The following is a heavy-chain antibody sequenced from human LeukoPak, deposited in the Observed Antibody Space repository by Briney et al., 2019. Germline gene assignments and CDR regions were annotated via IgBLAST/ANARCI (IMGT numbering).Heavy chain of an antibody. Sequence: SVKVSCKASGYTFTSYGISWVRQAPGQGLEWMGWIIPIFGTANYAQKFQGRVTITADESTSTAYMELSSLRSEDTAVYYCARDRVEYEVAGTGNFDYWGQGTLVTVSS. D-gene: IGHD6-19*01. V-gene: IGHV1-69*13. CDR1: GYTFTSYG. J-gene: IGHJ4*02. CDR2: IIPIFGTA. CDR3: ARDRVEYEVAGTGNFDY.